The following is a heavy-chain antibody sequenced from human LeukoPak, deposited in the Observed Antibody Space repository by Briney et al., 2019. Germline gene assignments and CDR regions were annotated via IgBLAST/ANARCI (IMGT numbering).Heavy chain of an antibody. J-gene: IGHJ4*02. Sequence: PGGSLRPSCAASGFTFSNYAMSWVRQAPGKGVEWVSAISGSSGSTYYADSVKGRFTISRDNSKNTLYLQMSSLRAEDTALYYCAKSDVRVDSGMVYWGQGTLVTVSS. D-gene: IGHD5-18*01. V-gene: IGHV3-23*01. CDR1: GFTFSNYA. CDR3: AKSDVRVDSGMVY. CDR2: ISGSSGST.